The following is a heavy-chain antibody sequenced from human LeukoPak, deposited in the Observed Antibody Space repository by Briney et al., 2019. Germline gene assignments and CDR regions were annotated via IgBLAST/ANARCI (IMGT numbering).Heavy chain of an antibody. Sequence: SQTLSLTCAVSGGFISSGDFPWSWIRQPPGKALEWIGYIFHTGHTSYNPSLKSRVTISVDMSKNQLSLRLTSVTAADTAVYYCAGGFYGAGSRFDYWGQGTLVTVSS. D-gene: IGHD3-10*01. J-gene: IGHJ4*02. V-gene: IGHV4-30-2*01. CDR1: GGFISSGDFP. CDR3: AGGFYGAGSRFDY. CDR2: IFHTGHT.